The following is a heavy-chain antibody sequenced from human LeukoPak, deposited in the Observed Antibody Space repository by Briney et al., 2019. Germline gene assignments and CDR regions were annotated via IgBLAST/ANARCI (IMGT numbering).Heavy chain of an antibody. J-gene: IGHJ4*02. V-gene: IGHV4-39*07. CDR1: GGSISSSSYY. CDR2: IYYSGST. D-gene: IGHD4-23*01. Sequence: ETLSLTCTVSGGSISSSSYYWGWIRQPPGKGLEWIGSIYYSGSTYYNPSLKSRVTISVDTSKNQFSLKLSSVTAADTAVYYCARESYGGKRFDYWGQGTLVTVSS. CDR3: ARESYGGKRFDY.